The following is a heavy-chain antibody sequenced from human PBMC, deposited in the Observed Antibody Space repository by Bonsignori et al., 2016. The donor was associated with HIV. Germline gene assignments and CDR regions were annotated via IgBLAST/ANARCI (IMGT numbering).Heavy chain of an antibody. CDR2: IYYSGAV. CDR1: GGSITSGSDY. J-gene: IGHJ4*02. Sequence: QLQLQESGPGLAKPTETLSLACTVSGGSITSGSDYWGWVRQPPGKGLEWIATIYYSGAVYSNPSLKSRLTISIDTSRKQFSLKLSSVTAADTAVYYCVKGKGXAPRFFFNYWGQGTLVTVSS. D-gene: IGHD6-6*01. V-gene: IGHV4-39*07. CDR3: VKGKGXAPRFFFNY.